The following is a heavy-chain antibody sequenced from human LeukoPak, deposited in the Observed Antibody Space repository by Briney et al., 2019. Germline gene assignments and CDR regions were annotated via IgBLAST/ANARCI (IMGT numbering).Heavy chain of an antibody. D-gene: IGHD1-26*01. J-gene: IGHJ4*02. V-gene: IGHV3-23*01. Sequence: GALRLSCAASGFIFRSYAMSWVRQAPGKGLEWVSRISGSGVSTDYADSVKGRFTISRDNSKNTLYLQMNSLRVEDTALYFCAKVRFSGSYWDNWGQGTLVTVSS. CDR3: AKVRFSGSYWDN. CDR2: ISGSGVST. CDR1: GFIFRSYA.